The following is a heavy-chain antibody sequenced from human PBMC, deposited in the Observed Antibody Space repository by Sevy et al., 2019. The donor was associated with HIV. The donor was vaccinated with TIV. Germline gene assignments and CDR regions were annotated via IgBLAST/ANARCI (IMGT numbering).Heavy chain of an antibody. J-gene: IGHJ6*02. CDR3: ARCITIFGVVIYYYYYGMDV. D-gene: IGHD3-3*01. CDR1: GFTFSDYY. CDR2: ISSSGSTI. V-gene: IGHV3-11*01. Sequence: GGSLRLSCAASGFTFSDYYMSWIRQAPGKGLEWVSYISSSGSTIYYAHSVKGRFTISRDNAKNSLYLQMNSLRAEDTAVYYCARCITIFGVVIYYYYYGMDVWGQGTTVTVSS.